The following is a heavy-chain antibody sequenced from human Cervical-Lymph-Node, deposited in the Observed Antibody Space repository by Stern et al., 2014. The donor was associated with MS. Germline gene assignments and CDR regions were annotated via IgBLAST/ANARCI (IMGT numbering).Heavy chain of an antibody. D-gene: IGHD2-15*01. J-gene: IGHJ4*02. V-gene: IGHV2-5*02. CDR2: IYWDDAK. CDR3: AHSRVKYCRGGTCYSSLFDY. CDR1: GFSVATAGVG. Sequence: QVTLRESGPTLVKPTQTVTLTCTLSGFSVATAGVGVGWIRQPPGKALEWLALIYWDDAKLYRPSLKNRLTIIKDTSKNQVVLTMTNVDPVDTATYYCAHSRVKYCRGGTCYSSLFDYWGQGTLVTVSS.